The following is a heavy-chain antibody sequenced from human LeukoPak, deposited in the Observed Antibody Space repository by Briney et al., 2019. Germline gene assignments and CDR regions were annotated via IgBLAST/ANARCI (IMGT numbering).Heavy chain of an antibody. CDR3: ASAPSGSYPDY. Sequence: GESLKIPCKGSGYSFANYWIGWVRQMPGKGLEWMGIIYPGDSDTRYSPSFQGQVTISADKSISTAYLQWSSLKASDTAMYYCASAPSGSYPDYWGQGTLVIVSS. D-gene: IGHD1-26*01. J-gene: IGHJ4*02. CDR2: IYPGDSDT. CDR1: GYSFANYW. V-gene: IGHV5-51*01.